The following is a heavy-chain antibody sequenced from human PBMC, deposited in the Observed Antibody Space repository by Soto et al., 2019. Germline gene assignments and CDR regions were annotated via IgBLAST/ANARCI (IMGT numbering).Heavy chain of an antibody. CDR2: TYYRSKWYN. D-gene: IGHD2-2*01. CDR3: ARLHCTSPGCVPLDP. V-gene: IGHV6-1*01. J-gene: IGHJ5*02. Sequence: SQTLSLTCAISGDSVSSYSSTWNWIRQSPSRGLEWLGRTYYRSKWYNDYAVSVKSRITINPDTSKKQLSLRLRSVTAADTAVYYCARLHCTSPGCVPLDPWGQGTLVTVSS. CDR1: GDSVSSYSST.